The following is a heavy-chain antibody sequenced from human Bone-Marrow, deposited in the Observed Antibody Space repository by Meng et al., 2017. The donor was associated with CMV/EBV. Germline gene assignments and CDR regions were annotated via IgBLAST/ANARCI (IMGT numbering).Heavy chain of an antibody. Sequence: SETLSLTCTVSGGSISSYYWSWIRQPPGKGLEWIGYIYYSGSTNYNPSLKSRVTISVDTSKNQFSLKLSSVTAADTAVYYCARPDSSGRVVDYWGQGTLVTVSS. CDR1: GGSISSYY. D-gene: IGHD3-22*01. CDR2: IYYSGST. V-gene: IGHV4-59*01. CDR3: ARPDSSGRVVDY. J-gene: IGHJ4*02.